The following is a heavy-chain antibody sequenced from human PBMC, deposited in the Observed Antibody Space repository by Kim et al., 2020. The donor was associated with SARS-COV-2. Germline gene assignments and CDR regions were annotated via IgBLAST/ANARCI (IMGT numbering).Heavy chain of an antibody. D-gene: IGHD3-10*01. CDR2: INHSGST. CDR1: GGSFSGYY. Sequence: SETLSLTCAVYGGSFSGYYWSWIRQPPGKGLEWIGEINHSGSTNYNPSPKSRVTIPLDTSKNQFSLRLSSVTAADTAVYYCARAWASGGYYGSGSYYRGGYYYGMDVWGQGTTVTVSS. V-gene: IGHV4-34*01. CDR3: ARAWASGGYYGSGSYYRGGYYYGMDV. J-gene: IGHJ6*02.